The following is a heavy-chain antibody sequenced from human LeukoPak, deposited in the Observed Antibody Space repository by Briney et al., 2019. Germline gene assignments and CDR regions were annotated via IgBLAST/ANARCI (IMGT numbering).Heavy chain of an antibody. CDR3: AKFRDSGSPRGGFDP. CDR1: GFTFSSYA. J-gene: IGHJ5*02. D-gene: IGHD1-26*01. Sequence: GGSLRLSCAASGFTFSSYAMSWVRQAPGKGLDWVSAISGSGGTTYYADFVKGRLTLSRDNSKHTVYLEMNSLRAEDTAVYYCAKFRDSGSPRGGFDPWGQGTLVTVSS. V-gene: IGHV3-23*01. CDR2: ISGSGGTT.